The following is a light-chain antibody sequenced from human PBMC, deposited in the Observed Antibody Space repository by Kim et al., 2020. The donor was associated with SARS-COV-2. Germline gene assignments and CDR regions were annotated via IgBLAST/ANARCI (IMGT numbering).Light chain of an antibody. CDR1: QSVSNW. J-gene: IGKJ1*01. V-gene: IGKV1-39*01. CDR2: RAS. CDR3: QQSYSFPRT. Sequence: DIQMAQSPSSLSASVGDTVTITCRASQSVSNWLNWYQQKPGKAPHLLIFRASILQSGVPARFSGSASGTDFALTISSLQPEDFATYYCQQSYSFPRTFGQGTKVDIK.